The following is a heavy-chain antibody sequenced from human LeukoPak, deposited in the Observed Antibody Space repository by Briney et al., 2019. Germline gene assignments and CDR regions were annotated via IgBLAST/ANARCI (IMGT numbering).Heavy chain of an antibody. Sequence: SATLSLTCAVSGGSISSSNWWSWVRQPPGKGLEWIGEIYHSGRTNYNPSLKSRVIISVDKSKNQFSLKLSSVTAAGTAVYYCARVGLGRLFDYWGQGTLVTVSS. CDR3: ARVGLGRLFDY. CDR2: IYHSGRT. J-gene: IGHJ4*02. D-gene: IGHD6-25*01. CDR1: GGSISSSNW. V-gene: IGHV4-4*02.